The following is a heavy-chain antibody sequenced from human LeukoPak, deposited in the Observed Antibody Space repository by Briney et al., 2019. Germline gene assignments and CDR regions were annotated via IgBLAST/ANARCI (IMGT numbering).Heavy chain of an antibody. D-gene: IGHD5-12*01. Sequence: GASVKVTCKVSGYTLTELSMHWVRQAPGKGLEWMGGFDPEDGETIYAQKFQGRVTMTEDTSTDTAYMELSSLRSEDTAVYYCARLVATISLYSYYYGMDVWGQGTTVTVSS. CDR2: FDPEDGET. CDR3: ARLVATISLYSYYYGMDV. J-gene: IGHJ6*02. CDR1: GYTLTELS. V-gene: IGHV1-24*01.